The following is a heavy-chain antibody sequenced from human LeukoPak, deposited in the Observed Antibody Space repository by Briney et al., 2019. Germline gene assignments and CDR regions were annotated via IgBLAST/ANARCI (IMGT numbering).Heavy chain of an antibody. CDR2: IGSDGSGT. CDR3: ARLGRVTGWYSVY. V-gene: IGHV3-74*03. Sequence: PGGSLRLSCAASGFNFRDYGMHWVRQAPGKGLVWVSRIGSDGSGTKYADSVKGRFTVYRDNAKTTLYLEMNSLRVEDTAVYYCARLGRVTGWYSVYCGQGAMVTVAS. CDR1: GFNFRDYG. D-gene: IGHD1-26*01. J-gene: IGHJ4*02.